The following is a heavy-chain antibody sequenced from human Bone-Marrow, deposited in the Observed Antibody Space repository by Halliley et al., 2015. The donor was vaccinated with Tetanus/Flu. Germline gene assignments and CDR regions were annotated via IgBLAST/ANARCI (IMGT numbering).Heavy chain of an antibody. CDR2: IYHSGNT. V-gene: IGHV4-39*01. D-gene: IGHD6-19*01. J-gene: IGHJ4*02. Sequence: WIGSIYHSGNTFYNSSLKSRAPISVDTSKNQFSLNVNSVSAADTAVYYCVRHGRQWLERYVDYWGQGTLVTVSS. CDR3: VRHGRQWLERYVDY.